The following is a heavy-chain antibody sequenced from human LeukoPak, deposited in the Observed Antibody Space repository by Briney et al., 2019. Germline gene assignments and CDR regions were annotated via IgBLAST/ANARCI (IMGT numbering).Heavy chain of an antibody. CDR3: ANEVPHFDY. CDR1: GFTFNNYA. CDR2: ISDRGANT. Sequence: GGSLRLSCAASGFTFNNYAMSWVRQAPGKGLEWVSVISDRGANTYYADSVKGRFTITRDNSKNTLYLQMNSLRAEDTAVYYCANEVPHFDYWGQGTLVTVSS. V-gene: IGHV3-23*01. J-gene: IGHJ4*02. D-gene: IGHD2-2*01.